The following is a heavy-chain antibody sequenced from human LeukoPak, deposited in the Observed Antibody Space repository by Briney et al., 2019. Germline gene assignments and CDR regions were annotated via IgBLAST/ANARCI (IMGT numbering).Heavy chain of an antibody. D-gene: IGHD2-2*01. J-gene: IGHJ6*02. CDR3: AREGGPGYCSSTSCYAGYYYYHGMDV. V-gene: IGHV1-2*02. Sequence: GASVKVSCKASGYTFIVYHMHWVRQAPGQGLEWMGWINPNSGGTNYAQKFQGRVTMTRDTSISTAYMELSRLRSDDTAVYYCAREGGPGYCSSTSCYAGYYYYHGMDVWGQGTTVTVSS. CDR1: GYTFIVYH. CDR2: INPNSGGT.